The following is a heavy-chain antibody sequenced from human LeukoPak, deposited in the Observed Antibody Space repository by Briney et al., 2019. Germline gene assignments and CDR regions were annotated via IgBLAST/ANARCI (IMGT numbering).Heavy chain of an antibody. CDR1: GYTFTGYY. Sequence: GASVKVSCKASGYTFTGYYMHWVRQAPGQGLEWMGPINPNSGGTNYAQKFQGRVTMTRDTSISTAYMELSRLRSDDTAVYYCARESISYYYYYMDVWGKGTTVTVSS. D-gene: IGHD3-9*01. V-gene: IGHV1-2*06. J-gene: IGHJ6*03. CDR2: INPNSGGT. CDR3: ARESISYYYYYMDV.